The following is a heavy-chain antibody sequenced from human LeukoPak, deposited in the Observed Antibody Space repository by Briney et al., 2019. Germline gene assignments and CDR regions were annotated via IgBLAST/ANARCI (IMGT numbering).Heavy chain of an antibody. Sequence: SETLSLTCAVYGGSFSGYYWNWIRQPPGKGLEWIGEINHCGSTNYNPSLKSRVTISVDTSKNQFSLKLSSVTAADTAVYYCARLNAVAGTFNVYDAFDIWGQGTMVTVSS. D-gene: IGHD6-19*01. CDR2: INHCGST. CDR1: GGSFSGYY. CDR3: ARLNAVAGTFNVYDAFDI. V-gene: IGHV4-34*01. J-gene: IGHJ3*02.